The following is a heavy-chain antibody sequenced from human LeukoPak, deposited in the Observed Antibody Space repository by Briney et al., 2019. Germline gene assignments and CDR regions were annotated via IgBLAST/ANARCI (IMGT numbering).Heavy chain of an antibody. Sequence: GGPLRLSCAASGVTVSSNYMSWVRQAPGKGLEWVSVIYSGGSTYYADSVKGRFTISRDNSKNTLYLQMNSLRAEDTAVYYCARQLYGSVSYSPYYYYYGMDVWGQGTTVTVSS. J-gene: IGHJ6*02. CDR2: IYSGGST. CDR1: GVTVSSNY. V-gene: IGHV3-53*01. D-gene: IGHD3-10*01. CDR3: ARQLYGSVSYSPYYYYYGMDV.